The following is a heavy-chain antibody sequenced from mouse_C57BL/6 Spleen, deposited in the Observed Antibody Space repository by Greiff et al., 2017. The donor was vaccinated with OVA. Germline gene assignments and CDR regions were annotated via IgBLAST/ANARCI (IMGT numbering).Heavy chain of an antibody. CDR3: ARESGALFDY. V-gene: IGHV5-4*01. CDR2: ISDGGSYT. CDR1: GFTFSSYA. Sequence: EVQGVESGGGLVKPGGSLKLSCAASGFTFSSYAMSWVRQTPDKRLEWVATISDGGSYTYYPDNVKGRFTISRDNAKNNLYLQMSHLKSEDTAMYYCARESGALFDYWGQGTTLTVSS. D-gene: IGHD3-1*01. J-gene: IGHJ2*01.